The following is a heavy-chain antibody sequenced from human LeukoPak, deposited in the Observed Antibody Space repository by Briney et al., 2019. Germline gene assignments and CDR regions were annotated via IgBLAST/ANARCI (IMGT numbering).Heavy chain of an antibody. CDR2: IYTSWST. CDR3: ARAYRDYDY. Sequence: SETLTLTYTVSGGSISCCYGSWIRQPAGRGLEWIGRIYTSWSTNYNPSLKSRITMSVDTSKSHFSLNVISGTAADTAVYYCARAYRDYDYWGQGTLVTVSS. D-gene: IGHD4-17*01. J-gene: IGHJ4*02. V-gene: IGHV4-4*07. CDR1: GGSISCCY.